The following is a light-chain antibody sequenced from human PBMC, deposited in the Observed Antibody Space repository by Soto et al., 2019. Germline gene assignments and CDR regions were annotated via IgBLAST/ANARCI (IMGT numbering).Light chain of an antibody. Sequence: QSVLPQPPSVSGAPGQRVTISCTGRSSNIGAGYDVHWYQQLPGTAPKLLIYGNSNRPSGVPDRFSGSKSGTSASLAITGLQAEDEADYYCQSYDSSLSGYVFGTGTKVTVL. CDR3: QSYDSSLSGYV. V-gene: IGLV1-40*01. J-gene: IGLJ1*01. CDR2: GNS. CDR1: SSNIGAGYD.